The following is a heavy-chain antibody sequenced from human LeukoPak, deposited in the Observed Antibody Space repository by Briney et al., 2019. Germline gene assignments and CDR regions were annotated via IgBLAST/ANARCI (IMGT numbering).Heavy chain of an antibody. CDR1: GGSFSGYY. J-gene: IGHJ4*02. CDR2: INHSGST. Sequence: SETLSLTCAVYGGSFSGYYWSWIRQPPGKGLEWIGEINHSGSTNYNPSLKGRVTISVDTSKNQFSLKLSSVTAADTAVYYCARASGDYFDYWGQGTLVTVSS. CDR3: ARASGDYFDY. D-gene: IGHD7-27*01. V-gene: IGHV4-34*01.